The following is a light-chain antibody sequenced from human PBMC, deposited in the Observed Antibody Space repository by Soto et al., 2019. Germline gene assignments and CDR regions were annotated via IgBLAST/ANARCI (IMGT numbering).Light chain of an antibody. CDR1: QNINTW. V-gene: IGKV1-5*03. Sequence: DSQMTQSPSTVSASVGDRVTITCRASQNINTWLAWYQQKPGKAPKLLIYKASTLKSGVPSRFSGSGSGTEFTLTISSLQPDDFATYYCQHYNSYSEAFGQGTKVDIK. CDR2: KAS. CDR3: QHYNSYSEA. J-gene: IGKJ1*01.